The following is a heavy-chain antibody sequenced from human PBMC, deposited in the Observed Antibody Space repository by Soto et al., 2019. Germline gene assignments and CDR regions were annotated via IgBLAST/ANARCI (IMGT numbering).Heavy chain of an antibody. CDR2: IFSSGTT. CDR3: VRGGYCSSSNCYNWLDP. CDR1: GDSISSGNKY. D-gene: IGHD2-2*01. V-gene: IGHV4-30-4*01. Sequence: SETLSLTCTVSGDSISSGNKYWSWIRQAPGKGLEWIGYIFSSGTTYCNPSLKSRLTMSLDTSQNQFSLGLASVTDADSAVYYCVRGGYCSSSNCYNWLDPWGQGLLVTVSS. J-gene: IGHJ5*02.